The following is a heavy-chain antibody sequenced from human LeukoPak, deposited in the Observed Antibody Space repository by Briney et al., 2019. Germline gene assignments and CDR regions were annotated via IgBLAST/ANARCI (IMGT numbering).Heavy chain of an antibody. D-gene: IGHD3-10*01. CDR3: ARVVRGVTYIDY. Sequence: ASVKVSCKASGYTFTSYGISWVRQAPGQGLEWMGWISAYNGNTNYAQKLQGRVTMTTDTSTSTAYMELSRLRSDDTAVYYCARVVRGVTYIDYWGQGTLVTVSS. V-gene: IGHV1-18*01. CDR2: ISAYNGNT. CDR1: GYTFTSYG. J-gene: IGHJ4*02.